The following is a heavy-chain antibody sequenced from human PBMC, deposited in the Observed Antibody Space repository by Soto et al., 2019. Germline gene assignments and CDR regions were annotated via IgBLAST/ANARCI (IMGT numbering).Heavy chain of an antibody. CDR2: IKSKTDGGTT. J-gene: IGHJ4*02. CDR1: GFTFSNAW. D-gene: IGHD1-26*01. V-gene: IGHV3-15*07. Sequence: EVQLVESGGGLVKTGGSLRLSCAASGFTFSNAWMNWVRQAPGKGLEWVGRIKSKTDGGTTDYAAPVKGRFTISRDDSKNTLYLQMNSLKTEDTAVYYCTTHRWSGGSSLFDYWGQGTLVTVSS. CDR3: TTHRWSGGSSLFDY.